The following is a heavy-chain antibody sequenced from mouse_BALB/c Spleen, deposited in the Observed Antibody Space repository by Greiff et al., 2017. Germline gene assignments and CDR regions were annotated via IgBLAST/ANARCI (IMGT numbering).Heavy chain of an antibody. CDR3: VRHGSSSAY. CDR2: IRSKSNNYAT. D-gene: IGHD1-1*01. CDR1: GFTFNTYA. J-gene: IGHJ3*01. V-gene: IGHV10-1*02. Sequence: EVQRVESGGGLVQPKGSLKLSCAASGFTFNTYAMNWVRQAPGKGLEWVARIRSKSNNYATYYADSVKDRFTISRDDSQSMLYLQMNNLKTEDTAMYYCVRHGSSSAYWGQGTLVTVSA.